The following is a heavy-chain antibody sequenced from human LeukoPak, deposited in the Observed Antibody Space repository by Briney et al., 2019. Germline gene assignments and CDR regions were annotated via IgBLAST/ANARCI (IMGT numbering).Heavy chain of an antibody. J-gene: IGHJ4*02. V-gene: IGHV4-4*02. Sequence: TSETLSLTCAVSGGSISSSNWWSWVRQPPGKWLEWIGEIYHSGSTNYNPSLKSRVTISVDKSKNQFSLNLTSVTAADTAVYYCARFGTGWYYFDYWGQGTLVTVSS. CDR1: GGSISSSNW. D-gene: IGHD6-19*01. CDR2: IYHSGST. CDR3: ARFGTGWYYFDY.